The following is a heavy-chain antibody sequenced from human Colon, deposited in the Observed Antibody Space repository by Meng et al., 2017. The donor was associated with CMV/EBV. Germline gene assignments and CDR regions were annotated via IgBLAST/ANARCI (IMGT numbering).Heavy chain of an antibody. CDR1: GGTFSSFT. V-gene: IGHV1-69*10. CDR3: ARGPRALIAALAFDI. CDR2: INTILGIA. Sequence: SVKVSCKASGGTFSSFTISWVRQAPGQGLEWMGGINTILGIANYAQKFQGRVTITADKSTSTAYMELSSLRSDDTAVYYCARGPRALIAALAFDIWGQGTMVTVSS. J-gene: IGHJ3*02. D-gene: IGHD6-13*01.